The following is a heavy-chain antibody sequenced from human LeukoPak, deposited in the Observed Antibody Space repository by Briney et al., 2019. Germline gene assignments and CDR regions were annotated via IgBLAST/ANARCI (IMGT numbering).Heavy chain of an antibody. CDR1: GGSISSGDYY. CDR3: ARGDDYYYYMDV. CDR2: IYYSGST. J-gene: IGHJ6*03. Sequence: KPSETLSLTCTVSGGSISSGDYYWSWIRQPPGKGLEWIGYIYYSGSTYYNPSLKSRVTISVDTSKNQFSLKLSSVTAADTAVYYCARGDDYYYYMDVWGQGTLVTVSS. V-gene: IGHV4-30-4*08.